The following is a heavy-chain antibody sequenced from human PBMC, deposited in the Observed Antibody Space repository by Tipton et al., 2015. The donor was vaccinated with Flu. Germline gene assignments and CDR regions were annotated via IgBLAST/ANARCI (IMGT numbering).Heavy chain of an antibody. CDR1: GGSISSSGYY. CDR2: IYYSGST. J-gene: IGHJ4*02. V-gene: IGHV4-31*01. Sequence: LRLSCTVSGGSISSSGYYWSWIRQHPGKGLEWIGYIYYSGSTYYNPSLKSLVTISVDTSKNQFSLKLSSVTAADTAVYYCARAPGDYYGSGTYFNYWGQGTLVTVSS. D-gene: IGHD3-10*01. CDR3: ARAPGDYYGSGTYFNY.